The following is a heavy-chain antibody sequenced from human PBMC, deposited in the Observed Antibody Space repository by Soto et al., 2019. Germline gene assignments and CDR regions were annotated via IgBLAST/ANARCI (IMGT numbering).Heavy chain of an antibody. CDR1: GFTFSSYS. CDR2: SNDSGGRT. Sequence: GSLRLSCAASGFTFSSYSMNWVRQAPGKGLEWVSGSNDSGGRTYYADSVKGRFTISRDNSKNTLYLQMNSLRAEDTAVYYCAKDTGLRQALYYFDYWGQGTLVTVSS. CDR3: AKDTGLRQALYYFDY. J-gene: IGHJ4*02. D-gene: IGHD4-17*01. V-gene: IGHV3-23*01.